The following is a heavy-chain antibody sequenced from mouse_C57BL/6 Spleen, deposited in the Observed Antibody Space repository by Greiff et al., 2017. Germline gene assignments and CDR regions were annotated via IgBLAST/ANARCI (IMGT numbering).Heavy chain of an antibody. Sequence: EVQLVESGPGLVKPSQSLSLTCSVTGYSITSGYYWNWIRQFPGNKLEWMGYISYDGSNNYNPSLKNRISITRDTSKNQFFLKLNSVTTEDTATYYCASDGYPFYAMDYWGQGTSVTVSS. D-gene: IGHD2-2*01. CDR2: ISYDGSN. V-gene: IGHV3-6*01. CDR1: GYSITSGYY. J-gene: IGHJ4*01. CDR3: ASDGYPFYAMDY.